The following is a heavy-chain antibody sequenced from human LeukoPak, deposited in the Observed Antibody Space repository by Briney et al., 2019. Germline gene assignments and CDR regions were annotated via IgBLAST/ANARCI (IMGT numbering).Heavy chain of an antibody. D-gene: IGHD3-3*01. J-gene: IGHJ4*02. CDR3: ARGSITIFGVVPRDY. CDR2: IYSGGST. CDR1: GFTVSSNY. V-gene: IGHV3-66*01. Sequence: GGSLRLSCAASGFTVSSNYMSLVRQAPGKGLEWVSVIYSGGSTYYADSVKGRFTISRDNSKNTLYLQMNSLRAEDTAVYYCARGSITIFGVVPRDYWGQGTLVTVSS.